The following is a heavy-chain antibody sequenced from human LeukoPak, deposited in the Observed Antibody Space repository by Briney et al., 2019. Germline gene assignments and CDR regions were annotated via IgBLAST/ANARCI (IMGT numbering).Heavy chain of an antibody. CDR1: GFTFSTYW. V-gene: IGHV3-7*01. Sequence: GGSLRLSCAASGFTFSTYWMSWVRQAPGKGLEWVANIKKDGSEKKYVDYVKGRFTISRDNAKNSLYLQMNSLRAEDTAVYYCAREGGSGWYSGWFDPWGQGTLVTVSS. CDR3: AREGGSGWYSGWFDP. J-gene: IGHJ5*02. CDR2: IKKDGSEK. D-gene: IGHD6-19*01.